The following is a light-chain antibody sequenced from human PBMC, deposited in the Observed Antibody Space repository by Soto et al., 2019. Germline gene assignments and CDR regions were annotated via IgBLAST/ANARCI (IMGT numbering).Light chain of an antibody. CDR1: QRISSY. Sequence: DIQMTQSPSSLSPSVGDRVTIACRASQRISSYLNWYQQKPGKAPKLLIYAASTLEGGVPSRFSGSGSGTDFTLSISSLESEDFATYYCQQSYSFPYTFGQGTKLEIK. CDR2: AAS. V-gene: IGKV1-39*01. J-gene: IGKJ2*01. CDR3: QQSYSFPYT.